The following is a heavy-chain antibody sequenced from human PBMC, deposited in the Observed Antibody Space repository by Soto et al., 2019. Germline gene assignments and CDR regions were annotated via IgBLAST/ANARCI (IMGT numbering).Heavy chain of an antibody. Sequence: QITLKESGPTLVKPTQTLTLSCTFCGFSVSTSGVGVAWIRQPPGKALEWLALIYWDDDKRYSPFLQSRVTITKDTSKNQVVLTMTNMHPVDTATYYCAHKGGRGAAMDVWGQGTTVTVSS. CDR1: GFSVSTSGVG. CDR2: IYWDDDK. CDR3: AHKGGRGAAMDV. V-gene: IGHV2-5*02. J-gene: IGHJ6*02. D-gene: IGHD2-15*01.